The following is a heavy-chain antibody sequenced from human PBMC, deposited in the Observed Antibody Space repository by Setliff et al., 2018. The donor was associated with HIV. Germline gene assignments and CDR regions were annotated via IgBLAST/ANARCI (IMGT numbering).Heavy chain of an antibody. D-gene: IGHD2-8*01. CDR1: GVSIDKNY. CDR2: VYMSGKT. Sequence: TSETLSLTCTVSGVSIDKNYWSWVRRPPGKGLEWIGRVYMSGKTNYSPSLKSRVTMSADTSKNQVSLKLTSVTAADTAVYYCAKDAGVTGGLYRYYIDAWGNGTTVTV. J-gene: IGHJ6*03. CDR3: AKDAGVTGGLYRYYIDA. V-gene: IGHV4-4*07.